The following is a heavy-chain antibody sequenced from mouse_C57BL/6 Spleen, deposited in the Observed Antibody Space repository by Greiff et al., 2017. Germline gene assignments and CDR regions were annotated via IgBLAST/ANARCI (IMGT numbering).Heavy chain of an antibody. CDR1: GFNIKDYY. CDR3: TFYYGSSVYAMDY. D-gene: IGHD1-1*01. CDR2: IDPEDGDT. V-gene: IGHV14-1*01. Sequence: VQLQQSGAELVRPGASVKLSCTASGFNIKDYYMHWVKQRPEQGLEWIGRIDPEDGDTESAPKFQGKATMTADTSSNTAYLQLSSLTSEDTAVYYCTFYYGSSVYAMDYWGQGTSVTVSS. J-gene: IGHJ4*01.